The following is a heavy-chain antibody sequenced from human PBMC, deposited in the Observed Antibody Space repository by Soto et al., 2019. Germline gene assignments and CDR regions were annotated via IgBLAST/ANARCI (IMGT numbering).Heavy chain of an antibody. J-gene: IGHJ4*02. CDR2: ISGSGGST. CDR3: AKDTGDTAMVWGLFDY. Sequence: EVQLLESGGGLVQPGGSLRLSCAASGFTFSSYAMSWVRQAPGKGLEWVSAISGSGGSTYYADSVKGRFTISRDNSKNTLYLQMNSLRAEDTAVYYCAKDTGDTAMVWGLFDYWGQGTLVTVSS. D-gene: IGHD5-18*01. V-gene: IGHV3-23*01. CDR1: GFTFSSYA.